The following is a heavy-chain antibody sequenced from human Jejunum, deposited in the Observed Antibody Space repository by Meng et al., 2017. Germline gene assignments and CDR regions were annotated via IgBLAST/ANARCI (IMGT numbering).Heavy chain of an antibody. CDR1: GDSISSSYW. V-gene: IGHV4-4*02. CDR3: ARDFEALNGV. Sequence: QGPRQDSGPGTVKHWGTRSLTWAVSGDSISSSYWWSWVRQSPGKGLEWIGEIYHSGTTNYNPSLKSRVTLSVDKSKNQFSLNLSSVTAADTAVYFCARDFEALNGVWGQGTLVTVSS. J-gene: IGHJ1*01. D-gene: IGHD2-8*01. CDR2: IYHSGTT.